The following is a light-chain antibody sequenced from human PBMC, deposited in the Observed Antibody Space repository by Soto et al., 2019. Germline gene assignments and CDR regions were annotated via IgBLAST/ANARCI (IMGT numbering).Light chain of an antibody. V-gene: IGKV3-20*01. Sequence: EVVLTQSPGTLSLSPGERATLSCRASQSVSSNLAWYQQRPGQAPRLLIYGASSRATGIPDRFSGSGSGTVFALNISRLEPEDFAVYYCQQYGSTRTFGQGTKVEI. CDR3: QQYGSTRT. J-gene: IGKJ1*01. CDR2: GAS. CDR1: QSVSSN.